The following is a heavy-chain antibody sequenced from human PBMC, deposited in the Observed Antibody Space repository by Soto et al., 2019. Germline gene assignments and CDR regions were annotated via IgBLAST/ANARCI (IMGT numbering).Heavy chain of an antibody. CDR3: ARDFTDSSGPTPGIGA. Sequence: PSETLSLTCTVSGGSISSGGYYWSWIRQHPGKGLEWIGYIYYSGSTYYNPSLKSRVTISVDTSKDQFSLKLSSVTAADTAVYYCARDFTDSSGPTPGIGARAQRATVPVSS. CDR2: IYYSGST. CDR1: GGSISSGGYY. D-gene: IGHD6-19*01. V-gene: IGHV4-31*03. J-gene: IGHJ6*02.